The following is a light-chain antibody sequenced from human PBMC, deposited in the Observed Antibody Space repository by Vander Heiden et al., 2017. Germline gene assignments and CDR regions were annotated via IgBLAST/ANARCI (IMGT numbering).Light chain of an antibody. Sequence: DIVLTQSPPSLPVTPGVPASIPCRSSQSLLHRNGYNELGWYLQKPGQSPRLLIDLGSNRASGVPDRFSGSGSGTDVTLKISRVEAEDVGVYYCLQCLQTPLTFGGGTKVEIK. J-gene: IGKJ4*01. CDR2: LGS. CDR3: LQCLQTPLT. CDR1: QSLLHRNGYNE. V-gene: IGKV2-28*01.